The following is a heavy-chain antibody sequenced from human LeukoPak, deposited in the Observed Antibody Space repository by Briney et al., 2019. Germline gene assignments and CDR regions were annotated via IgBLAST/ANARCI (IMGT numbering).Heavy chain of an antibody. J-gene: IGHJ4*02. CDR3: ASETMVRGVIRV. CDR1: GFTFSSYA. Sequence: GGSLRLSCAASGFTFSSYAMSWVRQARGKGLEWVSAISGSGGSTYYADSVKGRFTISRDNSKNTLYLQMNSLRAEDTAVYYCASETMVRGVIRVWGQGTLVTVSS. V-gene: IGHV3-23*01. D-gene: IGHD3-10*01. CDR2: ISGSGGST.